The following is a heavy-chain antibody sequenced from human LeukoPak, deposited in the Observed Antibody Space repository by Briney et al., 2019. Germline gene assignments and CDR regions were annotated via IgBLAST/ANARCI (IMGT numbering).Heavy chain of an antibody. Sequence: PGGSLRLSCAASGFTVSSNYMSWVRQAPGKGLEWVSVIYSGGSTYYADSVKGRFTISRDNSKNTLYLQMNSLRAEDTAVYYCARVVEGDAFDIWGQGTMVTVSS. D-gene: IGHD2-15*01. CDR2: IYSGGST. CDR1: GFTVSSNY. J-gene: IGHJ3*02. V-gene: IGHV3-53*01. CDR3: ARVVEGDAFDI.